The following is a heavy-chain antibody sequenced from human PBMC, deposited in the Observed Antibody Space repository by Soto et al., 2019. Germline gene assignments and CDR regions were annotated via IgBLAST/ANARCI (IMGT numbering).Heavy chain of an antibody. D-gene: IGHD2-2*01. V-gene: IGHV4-59*08. Sequence: QVQLQESGPGLVKPSETLSLTCTVSGGSISSYYWSWIRQPPGKGLEWIGYIYYSGSTNYNPSLKSRVTISVDTSKNQFSLKLSSVTAADTAVYYCARHSYCSSTSCYFYGYYYGIDVWGQGTTVTVSS. CDR1: GGSISSYY. J-gene: IGHJ6*02. CDR2: IYYSGST. CDR3: ARHSYCSSTSCYFYGYYYGIDV.